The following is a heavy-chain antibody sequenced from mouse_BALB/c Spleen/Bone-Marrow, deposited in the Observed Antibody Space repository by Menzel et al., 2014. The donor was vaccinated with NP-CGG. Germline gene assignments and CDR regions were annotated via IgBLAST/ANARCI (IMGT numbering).Heavy chain of an antibody. CDR2: INPSNGRT. Sequence: QVQLQQSGAELVKPGTSVKLSCKTSGYTFTSYWMHWVKQRPGQSLEWIGEINPSNGRTNYNEKFKNKATLTVDKSSSTAYMQLSSLTSEDSAVYFCARTYGDSPYFYGMDYWGQGTSVTVSS. CDR1: GYTFTSYW. J-gene: IGHJ4*01. D-gene: IGHD2-13*01. V-gene: IGHV1S81*02. CDR3: ARTYGDSPYFYGMDY.